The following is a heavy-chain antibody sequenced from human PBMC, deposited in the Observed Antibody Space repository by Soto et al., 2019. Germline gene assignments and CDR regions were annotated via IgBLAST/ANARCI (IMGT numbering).Heavy chain of an antibody. D-gene: IGHD5-12*01. CDR1: GVTFSSYA. J-gene: IGHJ5*02. Sequence: GGSLRLSCAASGVTFSSYAMSWVRQAPGKGLEWVSAISGSGGNTYYADSVKGRFTISRDNSKNTLYLQMNSLRAEDTAVYYCAKDSAYVTPNWFDPWGQGTLVTVSS. CDR2: ISGSGGNT. CDR3: AKDSAYVTPNWFDP. V-gene: IGHV3-23*01.